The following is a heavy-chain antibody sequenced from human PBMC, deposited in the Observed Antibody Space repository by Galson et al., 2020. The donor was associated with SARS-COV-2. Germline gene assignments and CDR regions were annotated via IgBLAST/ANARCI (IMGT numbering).Heavy chain of an antibody. CDR3: AKDRGNDYGDQLDF. Sequence: GESLKISCAASGFTFSRYAMAWVRQAPGKGLEWVSGISSGGGSTYYADSVKGRFTISRDISQNTVYLQMSSLRAEDTAVYYCAKDRGNDYGDQLDFWGQGTQVTVSS. J-gene: IGHJ4*02. D-gene: IGHD4-17*01. CDR2: ISSGGGST. V-gene: IGHV3-23*01. CDR1: GFTFSRYA.